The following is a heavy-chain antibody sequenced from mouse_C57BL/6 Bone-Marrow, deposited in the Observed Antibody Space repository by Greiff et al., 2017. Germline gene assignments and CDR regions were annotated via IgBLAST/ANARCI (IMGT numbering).Heavy chain of an antibody. J-gene: IGHJ2*01. CDR1: GYTFTDYE. V-gene: IGHV1-15*01. Sequence: VQRVESGAELVRPGASVTLSCKASGYTFTDYEMHWVKQTPVHGLEWIGAIDPETGGTAYNQKFKGKAILTADKSSSTAYMALRGLTSEDSAVYFCTELGLFFDYWGQGTTLTVSS. CDR3: TELGLFFDY. D-gene: IGHD3-3*01. CDR2: IDPETGGT.